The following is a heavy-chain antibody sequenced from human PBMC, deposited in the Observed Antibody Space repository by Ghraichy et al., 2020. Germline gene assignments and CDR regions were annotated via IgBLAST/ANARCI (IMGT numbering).Heavy chain of an antibody. D-gene: IGHD6-13*01. CDR3: ARGSAVQQQLELSAFNI. Sequence: ASVKVSCKASGYTFTTYYMHWVRQAPGQGLEWMLLINPSGGSTSYAQKFHGRITMTCDTSTSTVYMELSSLRSEDTAVYYCARGSAVQQQLELSAFNIWGQGTMVTVSS. CDR2: INPSGGST. CDR1: GYTFTTYY. J-gene: IGHJ3*02. V-gene: IGHV1-46*01.